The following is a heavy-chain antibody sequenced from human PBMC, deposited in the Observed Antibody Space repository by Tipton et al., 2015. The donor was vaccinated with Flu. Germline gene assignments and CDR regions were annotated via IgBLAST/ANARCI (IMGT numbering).Heavy chain of an antibody. Sequence: TLSLTCTVSGHSISNGYYWGWIRQSPGKGLEWIASFYHSGSTSFNPSLRSRVTVSVDTSKNQFSLKLNSVTAADTAVYYCARDLTTIFGWAFDNWGPGTLVTVSS. CDR3: ARDLTTIFGWAFDN. CDR1: GHSISNGYY. D-gene: IGHD3-3*01. V-gene: IGHV4-38-2*02. J-gene: IGHJ4*02. CDR2: FYHSGST.